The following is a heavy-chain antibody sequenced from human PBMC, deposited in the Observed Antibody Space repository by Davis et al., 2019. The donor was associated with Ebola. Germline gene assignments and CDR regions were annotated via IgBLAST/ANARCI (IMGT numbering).Heavy chain of an antibody. V-gene: IGHV4-39*01. CDR3: ARLLKSSGYYYLDY. Sequence: PSETLSLTCTVSGGSISSSNYYWGWIRQPPGKGLEWIGSLYYTGSTYYNPSLKSRVTISVDTSKNQFSLKLSSVTAADTAVYYCARLLKSSGYYYLDYWGQGTLVTVSS. CDR2: LYYTGST. CDR1: GGSISSSNYY. J-gene: IGHJ4*02. D-gene: IGHD3-22*01.